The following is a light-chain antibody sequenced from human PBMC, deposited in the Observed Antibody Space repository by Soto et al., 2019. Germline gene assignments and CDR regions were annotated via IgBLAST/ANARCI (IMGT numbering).Light chain of an antibody. CDR1: SSDIGGCTY. Sequence: QSALTQPPSASGAPGQSVTISCTGTSSDIGGCTYVSWYQHHPGKAPKLMIYEVSKRPSGVPDRFSGSKSGNTASLTVSGLQAEDEADYYCTSYAGRNSYVFGTGTRSPS. J-gene: IGLJ1*01. V-gene: IGLV2-8*01. CDR2: EVS. CDR3: TSYAGRNSYV.